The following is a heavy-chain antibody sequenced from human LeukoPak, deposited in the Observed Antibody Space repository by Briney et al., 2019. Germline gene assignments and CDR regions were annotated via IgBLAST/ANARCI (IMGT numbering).Heavy chain of an antibody. CDR3: ARRYCSSTSCPGHAFDI. V-gene: IGHV3-11*01. J-gene: IGHJ3*02. CDR1: GFTFSDYY. Sequence: GGSLRLSCAASGFTFSDYYMSWIRQAPGKGLEWVSYISSSGSTIYYADSVKGRFTISRDNAKNSLYLQMNSPRAEDTAVYYCARRYCSSTSCPGHAFDIWGQGTMVTVSS. D-gene: IGHD2-2*01. CDR2: ISSSGSTI.